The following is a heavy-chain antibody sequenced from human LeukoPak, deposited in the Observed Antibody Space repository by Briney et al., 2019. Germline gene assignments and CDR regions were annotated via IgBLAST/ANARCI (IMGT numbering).Heavy chain of an antibody. D-gene: IGHD4-17*01. CDR2: MNPNSGNT. CDR3: ARLSTTLNNQVYYYYGMDV. CDR1: GYTFTSYD. Sequence: GASVKVSCKASGYTFTSYDINWVRQATGQGLEWMGWMNPNSGNTGYAQKFQGRVTMTRNTSISTAYMELSSLRSEDTAVYYCARLSTTLNNQVYYYYGMDVWGQGTTVTVSS. V-gene: IGHV1-8*01. J-gene: IGHJ6*02.